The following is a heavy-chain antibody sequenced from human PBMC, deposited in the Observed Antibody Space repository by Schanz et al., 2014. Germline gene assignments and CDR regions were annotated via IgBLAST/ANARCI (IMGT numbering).Heavy chain of an antibody. CDR1: GGSIRSGTYY. CDR2: VFPNGIT. V-gene: IGHV4-61*02. D-gene: IGHD1-1*01. Sequence: QVQLQESGPGLVKPSQTLSLTCTVSGGSIRSGTYYWSWIRQPAGKALEGVGRVFPNGITNYNPSHNRRATISLDTTRTPFTPTMTSRSAADTAVYCCARDTTWRLDLWGRGALVTVSS. J-gene: IGHJ2*01. CDR3: ARDTTWRLDL.